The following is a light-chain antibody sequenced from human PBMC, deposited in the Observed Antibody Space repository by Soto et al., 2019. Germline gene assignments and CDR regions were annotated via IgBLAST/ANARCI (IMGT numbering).Light chain of an antibody. Sequence: QSVLTQPPSVSGAPGQRVTISCTGSSSNIGAGYDVHWYQQLPGTAPKLLIYGNSNRPSGVPDRVSGSKSGTSASLAITGLQAEDEADYYCQSYDSSPSGFYVFGTGTKLTVL. J-gene: IGLJ1*01. CDR3: QSYDSSPSGFYV. CDR1: SSNIGAGYD. V-gene: IGLV1-40*01. CDR2: GNS.